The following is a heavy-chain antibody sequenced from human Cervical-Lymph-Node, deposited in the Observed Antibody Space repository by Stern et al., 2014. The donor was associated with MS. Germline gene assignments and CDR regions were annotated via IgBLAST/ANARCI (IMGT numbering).Heavy chain of an antibody. J-gene: IGHJ4*02. V-gene: IGHV1-46*01. Sequence: VHLVESGAEVREPGASVTLSCATSGYLFTTYYIHWVRQAPGQGLEWVGLINPDGGGTAYAQRFQGRVTVTRDTSTSTVYMTLSSLKSDDTGVFYCTIPKPAFEYWGQGTPVAVSS. CDR3: TIPKPAFEY. CDR2: INPDGGGT. CDR1: GYLFTTYY. D-gene: IGHD2-21*01.